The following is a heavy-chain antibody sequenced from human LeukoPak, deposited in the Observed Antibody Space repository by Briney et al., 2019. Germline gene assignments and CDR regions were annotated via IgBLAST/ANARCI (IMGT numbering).Heavy chain of an antibody. J-gene: IGHJ4*02. V-gene: IGHV3-74*01. CDR2: ISSDGSNT. Sequence: GESLRLSSAVSGFTFSSGYMHWVRQPPGKGPVWVSRISSDGSNTIYADSVKGRFTISRDDARNTLYLQMNSLRDADTAVYYCARYTGGGVYWGQGTLVTVSS. D-gene: IGHD2-2*02. CDR3: ARYTGGGVY. CDR1: GFTFSSGY.